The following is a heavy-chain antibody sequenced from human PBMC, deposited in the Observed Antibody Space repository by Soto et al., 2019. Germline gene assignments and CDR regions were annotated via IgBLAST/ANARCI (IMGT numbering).Heavy chain of an antibody. Sequence: ASVKVSCQASGYTFNDYYIYWVRQAPGQGLEGMGWINPNSGGTKYAQKFQGRVTMTRDTSISTAYMELSRLRTDDTAVYYCATLGAGAFDYWGQGSLVTVSS. D-gene: IGHD3-16*01. V-gene: IGHV1-2*02. CDR1: GYTFNDYY. J-gene: IGHJ4*02. CDR3: ATLGAGAFDY. CDR2: INPNSGGT.